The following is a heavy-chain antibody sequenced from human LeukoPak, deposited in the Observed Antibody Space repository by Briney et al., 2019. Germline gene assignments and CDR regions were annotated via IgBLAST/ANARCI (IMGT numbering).Heavy chain of an antibody. Sequence: GGSLRLSCAATGFTFSSYAMSWVRQAPGKGLEWVSAISGSGGSTYYADSVKGRFTISRDNSKNTLYLQMNSLRAEDTAVYYCAKEVSPYYDFWSGYPHYWGQGTLVTVSS. CDR2: ISGSGGST. CDR3: AKEVSPYYDFWSGYPHY. D-gene: IGHD3-3*01. CDR1: GFTFSSYA. J-gene: IGHJ4*02. V-gene: IGHV3-23*01.